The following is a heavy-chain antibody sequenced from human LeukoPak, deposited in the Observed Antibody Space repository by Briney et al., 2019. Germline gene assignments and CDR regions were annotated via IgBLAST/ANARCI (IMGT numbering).Heavy chain of an antibody. CDR2: IWYDGSNK. D-gene: IGHD2-15*01. J-gene: IGHJ5*02. CDR1: GFTFSSYG. CDR3: AREGARFCSGGSCSRGFDP. Sequence: GGSLRLSCAASGFTFSSYGMHWVRQAPGKGLEWVAVIWYDGSNKYYADSVKGRFTISRDNSKNTLYLQMNSLRAEDTAVYYCAREGARFCSGGSCSRGFDPWGQGTLVTVSS. V-gene: IGHV3-33*01.